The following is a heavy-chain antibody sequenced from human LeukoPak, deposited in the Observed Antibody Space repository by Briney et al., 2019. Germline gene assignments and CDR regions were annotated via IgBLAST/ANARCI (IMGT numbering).Heavy chain of an antibody. Sequence: PSETLSLTCTVSVGSISSSGYYWGWIRQPPGKGLEWIASIYYSGSTYYNPSLKSRVTISVDTSKNQFSLKLSSVTAADTAVYYCARDGVAVAGLLNWGQGTLVTVSS. CDR2: IYYSGST. CDR1: VGSISSSGYY. V-gene: IGHV4-39*07. D-gene: IGHD6-19*01. CDR3: ARDGVAVAGLLN. J-gene: IGHJ4*02.